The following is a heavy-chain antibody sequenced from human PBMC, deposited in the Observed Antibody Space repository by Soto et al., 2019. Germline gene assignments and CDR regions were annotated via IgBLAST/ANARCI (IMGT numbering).Heavy chain of an antibody. V-gene: IGHV5-10-1*01. D-gene: IGHD2-2*01. J-gene: IGHJ3*02. CDR3: ASRYCSSTSCYDDAFDI. CDR1: GYSFTSYW. CDR2: IDPSDSYT. Sequence: PGDSLKLSCAGSGYSFTSYWSSWVRQMPGKGLEWMGRIDPSDSYTNYSPSFQGHVTISADKSISTAYLQWSSLKASDTAMYYCASRYCSSTSCYDDAFDIWGQGTMVTVS.